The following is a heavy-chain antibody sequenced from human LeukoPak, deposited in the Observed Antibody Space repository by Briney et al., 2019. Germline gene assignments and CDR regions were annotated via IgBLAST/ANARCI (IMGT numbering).Heavy chain of an antibody. V-gene: IGHV3-21*01. CDR1: GFTFSNYN. CDR3: ARDGYCSSTSCPWGGYFDY. Sequence: PGGSLRLSCAASGFTFSNYNMNWVRQAPGKGLEWVSSISRSSSSIYYADSVEGRFTISRDNAKNSLYLQMNSLRAEDTAVYYCARDGYCSSTSCPWGGYFDYWGQGTLVTVSS. J-gene: IGHJ4*02. CDR2: ISRSSSSI. D-gene: IGHD2-2*03.